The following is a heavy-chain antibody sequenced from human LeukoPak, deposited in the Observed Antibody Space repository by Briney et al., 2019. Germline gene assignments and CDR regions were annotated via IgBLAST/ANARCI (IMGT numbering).Heavy chain of an antibody. D-gene: IGHD2-2*01. Sequence: GGSLRLSCAASGFTFSNYGMHWVRQAPGKGLEWVAFIRYDGSNKYYADSVKGRFTISRDNSKNTLYLQMSSLRAEDTAVYYCAKDRAPAASYYYYYYMDVWGKGTTVTVSS. CDR1: GFTFSNYG. J-gene: IGHJ6*03. CDR3: AKDRAPAASYYYYYYMDV. CDR2: IRYDGSNK. V-gene: IGHV3-30*02.